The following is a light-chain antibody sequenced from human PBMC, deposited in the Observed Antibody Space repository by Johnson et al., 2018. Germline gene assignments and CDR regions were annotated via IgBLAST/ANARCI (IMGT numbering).Light chain of an antibody. Sequence: QSVLTQPPSVSAAPGQKVTISCSGSSYNIGNNYVSWYQQLPGTAPKLLIYENNKRPSGIPDRFSGSKSGTSVTLGITGLQTGDEADYYCGTWDSSLSAGNVFGTGTKVTVL. J-gene: IGLJ1*01. CDR3: GTWDSSLSAGNV. CDR2: ENN. CDR1: SYNIGNNY. V-gene: IGLV1-51*02.